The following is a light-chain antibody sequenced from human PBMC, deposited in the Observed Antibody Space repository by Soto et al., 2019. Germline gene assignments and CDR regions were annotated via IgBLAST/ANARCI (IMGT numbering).Light chain of an antibody. CDR3: AAWDDSLSAWV. CDR2: RNN. V-gene: IGLV1-47*01. J-gene: IGLJ3*02. Sequence: QSVLTQPPSASGTPGQRVTISCSGSTSNIGRNHVYWYQQLPGTAPKLLIHRNNQRPSGVPDRFSCSKSGTSASLAISGLRSEDEADYYCAAWDDSLSAWVFGGGTKLTVL. CDR1: TSNIGRNH.